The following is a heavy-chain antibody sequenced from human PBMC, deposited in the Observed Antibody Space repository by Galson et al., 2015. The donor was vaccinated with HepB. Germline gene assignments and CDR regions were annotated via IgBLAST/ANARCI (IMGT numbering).Heavy chain of an antibody. V-gene: IGHV1-69*04. CDR1: GGTFSSYA. J-gene: IGHJ4*02. CDR2: IIPILGIA. CDR3: ARAGMMVRGVIVAGILDY. Sequence: SVKVSCKASGGTFSSYAISWVRQAPGQGLEWMGRIIPILGIANYAQKFQGRVTITADKSTSTAYMELSSLRSEDTAVYYCARAGMMVRGVIVAGILDYWGQGTLVTVSS. D-gene: IGHD3-10*01.